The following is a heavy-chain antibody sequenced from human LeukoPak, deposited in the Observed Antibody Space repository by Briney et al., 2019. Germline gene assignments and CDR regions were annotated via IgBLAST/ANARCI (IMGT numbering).Heavy chain of an antibody. CDR3: ARDSGPADPEAFDI. Sequence: PGGSLRLSCAASGFTFSSYAMSWVRQAPGKGLEWVSTISSHSIYIYYADSVKGRFTISRDNAKNLLYLQMDSLRADDTAVYYCARDSGPADPEAFDIWGQGTMVTVSS. CDR2: ISSHSIYI. J-gene: IGHJ3*02. V-gene: IGHV3-21*01. CDR1: GFTFSSYA. D-gene: IGHD1-14*01.